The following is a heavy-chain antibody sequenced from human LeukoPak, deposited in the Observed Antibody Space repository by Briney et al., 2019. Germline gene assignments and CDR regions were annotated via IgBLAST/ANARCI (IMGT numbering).Heavy chain of an antibody. D-gene: IGHD3-22*01. Sequence: GASVKVSCKASGSTFTSYYMHWVRQAPGQGLEWMGIINPSGGSTSYAQKFQGRVTMTRDTSTSTVYMELSSLRSEDTAVYYCARRVPYYYDSSGPSPFDYWCQGTLVTVSS. CDR1: GSTFTSYY. V-gene: IGHV1-46*01. J-gene: IGHJ4*02. CDR2: INPSGGST. CDR3: ARRVPYYYDSSGPSPFDY.